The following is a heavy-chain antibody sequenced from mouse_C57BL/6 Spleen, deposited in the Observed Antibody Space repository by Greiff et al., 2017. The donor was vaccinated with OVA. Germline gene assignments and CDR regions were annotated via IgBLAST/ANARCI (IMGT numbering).Heavy chain of an antibody. J-gene: IGHJ4*01. CDR2: IDPSDSYT. V-gene: IGHV1-69*01. CDR3: ARSSAGYDAMDY. Sequence: VQLQQSGAELVMPGASVKLSCKASGYTFTSYWMHWVKQRPGQGLEWIGEIDPSDSYTNYNQKFKGKSTLTVDKSSSTAYMQLSSLTSEDSAVYYCARSSAGYDAMDYWGQGTSVTVSS. D-gene: IGHD3-2*02. CDR1: GYTFTSYW.